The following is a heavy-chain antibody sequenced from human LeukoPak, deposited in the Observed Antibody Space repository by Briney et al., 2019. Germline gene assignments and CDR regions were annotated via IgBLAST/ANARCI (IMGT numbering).Heavy chain of an antibody. D-gene: IGHD3-9*01. CDR2: ISAYNGNT. CDR3: ARDPDISTGYDYFDY. J-gene: IGHJ4*02. CDR1: GYTFTSYG. Sequence: GSVKVSCKASGYTFTSYGISWVRQAPRQGLEWMGWISAYNGNTNYAQKLQGRVTMTTDTSTSTAYMELRSLRSDDTAVYYCARDPDISTGYDYFDYWGQGTLVTVSS. V-gene: IGHV1-18*04.